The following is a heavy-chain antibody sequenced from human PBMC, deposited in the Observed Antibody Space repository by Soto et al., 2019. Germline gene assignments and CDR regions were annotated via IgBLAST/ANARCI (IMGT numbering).Heavy chain of an antibody. Sequence: QVQLQESGPGLVKPSETLSLTCSVSGDSVSSGSHYWTWIRQPPGKGLEWIGYIYYDGNTNYNPTNYNPSLKSRVTISIDTSKNQFSLRLSSVTAADTAMYYCARTPPGDYWGQGTLVTVSS. J-gene: IGHJ4*02. CDR3: ARTPPGDY. V-gene: IGHV4-61*01. CDR1: GDSVSSGSHY. CDR2: IYYDGNTNYNPT.